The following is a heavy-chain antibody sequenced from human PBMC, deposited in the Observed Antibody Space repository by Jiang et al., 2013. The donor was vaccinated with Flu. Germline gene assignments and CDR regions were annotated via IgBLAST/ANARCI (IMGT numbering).Heavy chain of an antibody. Sequence: AVQWVRQARGQRLEWIGWIVVGNGHTIYAQKFQERVTITRDMSTDTAYMEVSSLRSEDTAVYYCARGVGGYSHGYILYWGQGTLVTVSS. J-gene: IGHJ4*02. V-gene: IGHV1-58*01. CDR2: IVVGNGHT. CDR3: ARGVGGYSHGYILY. CDR1: A. D-gene: IGHD5-18*01.